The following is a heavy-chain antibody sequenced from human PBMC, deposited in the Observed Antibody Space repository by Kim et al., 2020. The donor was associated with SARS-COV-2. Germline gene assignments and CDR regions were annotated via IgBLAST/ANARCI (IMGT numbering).Heavy chain of an antibody. CDR2: IFYSGST. J-gene: IGHJ4*02. V-gene: IGHV4-59*01. CDR3: ARSEGRASWHQFDY. Sequence: SETLSLTCTVSSDSISSYYWSWIRQLPGKGLEWIGYIFYSGSTNYNPSLKSRVTISWDTSRNQFSLDLTSVIDADTAVYYCARSEGRASWHQFDYWGQGIGSPSPQ. CDR1: SDSISSYY.